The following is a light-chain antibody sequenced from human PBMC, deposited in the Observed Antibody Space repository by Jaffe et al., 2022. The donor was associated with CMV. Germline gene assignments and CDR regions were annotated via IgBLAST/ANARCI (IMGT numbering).Light chain of an antibody. CDR2: YDR. J-gene: IGLJ3*02. CDR1: NIGTKS. Sequence: SYVLTQPPSVSVAPGKTARITCGGYNIGTKSVHWYQQTPGQAPVLVIYYDRDRPSGIPERFSGSNSGNTATLTISRVEAGDEADYYCQVWDSSSDHPLFGGGTKLTV. CDR3: QVWDSSSDHPL. V-gene: IGLV3-21*04.